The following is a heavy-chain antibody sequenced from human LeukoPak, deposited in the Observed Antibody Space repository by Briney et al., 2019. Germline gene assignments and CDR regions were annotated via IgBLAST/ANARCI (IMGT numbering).Heavy chain of an antibody. CDR1: GFTFDDYA. J-gene: IGHJ3*02. CDR3: AKSGAYYYDSSGGDAFDI. D-gene: IGHD3-22*01. CDR2: ISWNSGSI. Sequence: GGSLRLSCAASGFTFDDYAMHWVRQAPGKGLEWVSGISWNSGSIGYADSVKGRFTISRDNAKNSLYLQMNSLRAEDTALHYCAKSGAYYYDSSGGDAFDIWGQGTMVTVSS. V-gene: IGHV3-9*01.